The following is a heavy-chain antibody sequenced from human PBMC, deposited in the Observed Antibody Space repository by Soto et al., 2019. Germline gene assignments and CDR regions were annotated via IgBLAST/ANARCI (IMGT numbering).Heavy chain of an antibody. CDR3: ARGFHYDLSGYYYLY. D-gene: IGHD3-22*01. CDR1: GGTFSSYA. J-gene: IGHJ4*02. V-gene: IGHV1-69*13. Sequence: SVKVSCKASGGTFSSYAIDWVRQAPGQGLEWMGGIIPIFGTAKYAQKFQGRVTITADESTSTAYMELRSLGSEDTAVYYCARGFHYDLSGYYYLYCGQGTLDTVS. CDR2: IIPIFGTA.